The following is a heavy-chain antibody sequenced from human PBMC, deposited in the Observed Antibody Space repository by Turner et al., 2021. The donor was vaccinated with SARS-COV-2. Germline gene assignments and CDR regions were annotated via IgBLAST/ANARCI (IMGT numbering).Heavy chain of an antibody. D-gene: IGHD3-22*01. CDR2: IIPIFGTA. CDR3: ARARGVDYYDSSGQRFDP. Sequence: VQSGAEVKKPGSSVKVSCEASGGTFSNYAISWVRQAPGQGLEWMVGIIPIFGTANYAQKFQGRVTITADESTTTAYMELSSLRSEDTAVYYCARARGVDYYDSSGQRFDPCGQGTLVTVSS. J-gene: IGHJ5*02. V-gene: IGHV1-69*01. CDR1: GGTFSNYA.